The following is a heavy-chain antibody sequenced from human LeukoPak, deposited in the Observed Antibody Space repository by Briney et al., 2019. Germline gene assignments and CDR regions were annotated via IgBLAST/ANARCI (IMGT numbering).Heavy chain of an antibody. Sequence: SQTLSLTCTVSGGSISSGDYYWSWIRQPPGKGLEWIGYIYYSGSTYYNPSLKSRVTISVDTSKNQFSLKLSSVTAADTAVYYCATGSRTPRLSYYYYMDVWGKGTTVTVSS. CDR2: IYYSGST. J-gene: IGHJ6*03. D-gene: IGHD2-2*01. CDR1: GGSISSGDYY. V-gene: IGHV4-30-4*08. CDR3: ATGSRTPRLSYYYYMDV.